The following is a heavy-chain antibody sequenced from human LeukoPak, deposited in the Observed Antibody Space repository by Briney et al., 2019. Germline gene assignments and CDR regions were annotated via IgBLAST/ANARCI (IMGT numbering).Heavy chain of an antibody. J-gene: IGHJ4*02. CDR3: ASPNYSSGWYVFDY. Sequence: ASVKVSCKVSGYTLTELSMHWVRQAPGKGLEWMGGFDPEDGETIYAQKFQGRVTMTEDTSTDTAYMELSSLRSEDTAVYYCASPNYSSGWYVFDYWGQGTLVTGSS. D-gene: IGHD6-19*01. V-gene: IGHV1-24*01. CDR2: FDPEDGET. CDR1: GYTLTELS.